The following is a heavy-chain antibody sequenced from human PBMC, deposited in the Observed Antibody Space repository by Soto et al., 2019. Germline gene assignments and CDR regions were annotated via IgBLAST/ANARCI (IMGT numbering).Heavy chain of an antibody. Sequence: PGGSLRLSCAASGSTFSSYGMHWVRQAPGKGLEWVAVISYDGSNKYYADSVKGRFTISRDNSKNTLYLQMNSLRAEDTAVYYCAKEVAAAPPQRYGMDVWGQGTTVTVSS. J-gene: IGHJ6*02. D-gene: IGHD6-13*01. CDR1: GSTFSSYG. CDR3: AKEVAAAPPQRYGMDV. V-gene: IGHV3-30*18. CDR2: ISYDGSNK.